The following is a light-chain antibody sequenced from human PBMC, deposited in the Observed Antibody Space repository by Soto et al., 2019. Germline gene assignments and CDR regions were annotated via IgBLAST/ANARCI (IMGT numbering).Light chain of an antibody. CDR1: SSDVGGYDY. CDR3: SSYSISTAYL. Sequence: QSALSQPASVSWSPGHSITISCTGTSSDVGGYDYVSWYQLHPGKAPKLMVFEVSNRPSGVSYRFSGSKSGHTASLTISGLQAEDEADYFCSSYSISTAYLFGTGTKV. V-gene: IGLV2-14*01. CDR2: EVS. J-gene: IGLJ1*01.